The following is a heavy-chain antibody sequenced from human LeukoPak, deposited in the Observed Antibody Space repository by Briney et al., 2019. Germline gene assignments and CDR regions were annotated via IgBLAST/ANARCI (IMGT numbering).Heavy chain of an antibody. V-gene: IGHV3-30*04. CDR3: AVEMATIG. Sequence: GRSLRLSCAASGFTFSSYAMHWVRQAPGKGLEWVAVISYDGSNKYYADSVKGRFTISRDNSKNTLYLQMNSLRAEDTAVYYCAVEMATIGRGQGTLVTVSS. D-gene: IGHD5-24*01. CDR2: ISYDGSNK. CDR1: GFTFSSYA. J-gene: IGHJ4*02.